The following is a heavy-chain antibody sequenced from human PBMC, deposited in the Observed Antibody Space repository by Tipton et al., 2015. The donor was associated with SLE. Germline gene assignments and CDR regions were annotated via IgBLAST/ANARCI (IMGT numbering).Heavy chain of an antibody. J-gene: IGHJ3*02. CDR3: ARDEATIGAFDI. V-gene: IGHV4-38-2*02. CDR1: GYSISSGYY. Sequence: TLSLTCAVSGYSISSGYYWGWIRQPPGKGLEWIGSIYHSGSTYYNPSLKSRVTISVDTSKNQFSLKLSSVTAADTAVYYCARDEATIGAFDIWGQGKMVTVSS. CDR2: IYHSGST. D-gene: IGHD5-12*01.